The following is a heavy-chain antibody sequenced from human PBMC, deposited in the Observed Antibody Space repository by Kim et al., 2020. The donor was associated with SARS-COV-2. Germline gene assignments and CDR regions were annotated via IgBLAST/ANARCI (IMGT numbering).Heavy chain of an antibody. J-gene: IGHJ5*02. CDR1: GGSISSYY. CDR3: ARETLEYSSSSVVWFDP. V-gene: IGHV4-59*13. Sequence: SETLSLTCTVSGGSISSYYWSWIRQPPGKGLEWIGYIYYSGSTNYNPSLESRVTISVDTSKNQFSLKLSSVTAADTAVYYCARETLEYSSSSVVWFDPWGQGTLVTVSS. CDR2: IYYSGST. D-gene: IGHD6-6*01.